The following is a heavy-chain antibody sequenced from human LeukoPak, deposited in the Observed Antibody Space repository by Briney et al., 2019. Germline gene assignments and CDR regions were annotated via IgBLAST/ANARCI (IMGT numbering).Heavy chain of an antibody. CDR3: ARGYSNYDY. CDR1: GGSFSGYY. V-gene: IGHV4-34*01. D-gene: IGHD4-11*01. J-gene: IGHJ4*02. Sequence: SETLSLTCAVYGGSFSGYYWSWIRQPPGKGLEWIGEINHSGSTNYNPSLKSRVTISVDTSKNQFSPKLSSVTAADTAVYYCARGYSNYDYWGQGTLVTVSS. CDR2: INHSGST.